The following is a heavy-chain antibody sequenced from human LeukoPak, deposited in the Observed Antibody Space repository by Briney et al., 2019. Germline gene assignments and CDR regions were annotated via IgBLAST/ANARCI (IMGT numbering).Heavy chain of an antibody. CDR3: AKRLGYNWNGGDY. D-gene: IGHD1-1*01. Sequence: PGGSLRLSCAASGFTFSSYGMHRVRQAPGKGLEWVAFIRYDGSNKYYADSVKGRFTISRDNSKNTLYLQMNSLRAEDTAVYYCAKRLGYNWNGGDYWGQGTLVTVSS. CDR2: IRYDGSNK. V-gene: IGHV3-30*02. CDR1: GFTFSSYG. J-gene: IGHJ4*02.